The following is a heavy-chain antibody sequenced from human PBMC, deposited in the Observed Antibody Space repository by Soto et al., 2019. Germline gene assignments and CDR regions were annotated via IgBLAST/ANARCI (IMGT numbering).Heavy chain of an antibody. D-gene: IGHD3-10*01. CDR2: IKSKTDGGTT. J-gene: IGHJ4*02. CDR3: TTDLMVRGVINPR. Sequence: EVQLVESGGGLVKPGGSLRLSCAASGFTFSNAWMNWVRQAPGKGLEWVGRIKSKTDGGTTDYAAPVKGRFTISRDDSKNTLYLQMNSLKTEDTAVYYCTTDLMVRGVINPRWGQGTLVTVSS. CDR1: GFTFSNAW. V-gene: IGHV3-15*07.